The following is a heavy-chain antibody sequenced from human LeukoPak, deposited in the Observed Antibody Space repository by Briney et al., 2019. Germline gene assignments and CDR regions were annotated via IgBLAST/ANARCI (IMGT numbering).Heavy chain of an antibody. CDR3: ANAGNIVVVPAASGYFDL. J-gene: IGHJ2*01. CDR2: IIPIFGTA. V-gene: IGHV1-69*13. CDR1: GGTFSSYA. Sequence: ASVKASCKASGGTFSSYAISWVRQAPGQGLEWMGGIIPIFGTANYAQEFQGRVTITADESTSTAYMELSSLRSEDTAVYYCANAGNIVVVPAASGYFDLWGRGTLVTVSS. D-gene: IGHD2-2*01.